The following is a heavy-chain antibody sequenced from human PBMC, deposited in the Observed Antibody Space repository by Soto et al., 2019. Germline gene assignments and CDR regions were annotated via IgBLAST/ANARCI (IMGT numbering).Heavy chain of an antibody. CDR3: ARRGLSSSSTFRYYYYGMDV. CDR2: IIPIIGII. J-gene: IGHJ6*02. Sequence: SVKVSCKASGGTFSTYTITWVRQAPGQGLEWMGRIIPIIGIINYAQRFQGRVTITADKFTGTAYMELTRLRSEDTAVYYCARRGLSSSSTFRYYYYGMDVWGQGTTVTVSS. V-gene: IGHV1-69*02. D-gene: IGHD6-6*01. CDR1: GGTFSTYT.